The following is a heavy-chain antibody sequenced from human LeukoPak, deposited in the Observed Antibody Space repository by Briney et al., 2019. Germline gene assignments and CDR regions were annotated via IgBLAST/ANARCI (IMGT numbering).Heavy chain of an antibody. J-gene: IGHJ4*02. CDR3: ARHLARQWLVRFDY. CDR2: IYYSGST. CDR1: AGSISNYY. V-gene: IGHV4-39*01. Sequence: SETLSLTCTVSAGSISNYYWGWIRQPPGKGLEWIGSIYYSGSTYYNPSLKSRVTISVDTSKNQFSLKLSSVTAADTAVYYCARHLARQWLVRFDYWGQGTLVTVSS. D-gene: IGHD6-19*01.